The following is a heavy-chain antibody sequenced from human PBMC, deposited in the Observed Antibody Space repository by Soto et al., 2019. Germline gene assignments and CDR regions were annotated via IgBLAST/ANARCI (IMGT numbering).Heavy chain of an antibody. D-gene: IGHD3-10*01. CDR2: TYYRSKWYN. V-gene: IGHV6-1*01. J-gene: IGHJ6*02. CDR1: GDSVSSNSAA. CDR3: ARDVGMTMVRGVIITRPYYYGMDV. Sequence: PSQTLSLTCAISGDSVSSNSAAWNWIRQSPSRGLEWLGRTYYRSKWYNDYAVSVKSRITINPDTSKNQFSLQLNSVTPEDTAVYYCARDVGMTMVRGVIITRPYYYGMDVWGQGTTVTVSS.